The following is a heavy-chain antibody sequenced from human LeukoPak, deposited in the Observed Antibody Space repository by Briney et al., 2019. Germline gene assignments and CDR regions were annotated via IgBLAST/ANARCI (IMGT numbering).Heavy chain of an antibody. J-gene: IGHJ4*02. CDR3: AREITLAAADLDY. V-gene: IGHV3-74*01. Sequence: GSLRLSCAASGFTFSSYWMHWVRQAPGKGLVWVSRINSDGSSTNYADSVKGRFTISRDNAKNSLYLQMNSLRAEDTSVYYCAREITLAAADLDYWGQGTLVTVSS. D-gene: IGHD6-13*01. CDR1: GFTFSSYW. CDR2: INSDGSST.